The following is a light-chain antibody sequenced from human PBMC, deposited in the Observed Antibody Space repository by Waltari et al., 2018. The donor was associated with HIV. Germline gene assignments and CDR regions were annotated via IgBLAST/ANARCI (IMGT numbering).Light chain of an antibody. CDR2: DVS. Sequence: QSALTQPASVSGSLGQSITISCTGTSSHVGGHNSVSWYQQHPGKAPKLFISDVSNRPSGVSNRFSGSKSGNTASLTISGLQAEDEADYYCSSYTANSRIFGGGTRLTVL. J-gene: IGLJ2*01. CDR1: SSHVGGHNS. CDR3: SSYTANSRI. V-gene: IGLV2-14*03.